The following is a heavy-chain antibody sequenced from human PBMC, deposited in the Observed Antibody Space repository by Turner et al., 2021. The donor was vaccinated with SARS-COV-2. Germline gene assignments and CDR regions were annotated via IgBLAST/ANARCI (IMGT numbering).Heavy chain of an antibody. CDR2: IYYRGST. CDR1: GDSISSDNYY. J-gene: IGHJ5*02. CDR3: ASHYYYDSSGPSNWFDP. D-gene: IGHD3-22*01. V-gene: IGHV4-39*01. Sequence: QLQLQESGPGLVKPSETLSLSCTVSGDSISSDNYYWGWIRQPPGKGLEWMGSIYYRGSTNYNPSLKSRVTISVDTSKNQFSLRLSSLTAADTAVYYCASHYYYDSSGPSNWFDPWGQGTLVTVSS.